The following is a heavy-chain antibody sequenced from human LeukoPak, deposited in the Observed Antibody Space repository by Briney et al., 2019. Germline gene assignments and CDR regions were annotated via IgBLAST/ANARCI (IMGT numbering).Heavy chain of an antibody. J-gene: IGHJ4*02. CDR2: IRSSDGST. Sequence: GRSLRLSCAASGFTFSSYAMSWVRQAPGRGLEWVSGIRSSDGSTYYADSVKGRFTISRDKSKNTLYLQMNSLRAEDTAIYYCAKDSGTAIDHFDYWGQGTLVTVSS. CDR3: AKDSGTAIDHFDY. V-gene: IGHV3-23*01. CDR1: GFTFSSYA. D-gene: IGHD3-9*01.